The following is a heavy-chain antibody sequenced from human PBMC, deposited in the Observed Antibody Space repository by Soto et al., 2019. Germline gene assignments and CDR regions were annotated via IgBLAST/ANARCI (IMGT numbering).Heavy chain of an antibody. Sequence: GGSLRLSCAASGFTFSSYGMHWVRQAPGKGLEWVAVIWYDGSNKYYADSVKGRFTISRDNSKNTLYLQMNSLRAEDTAVYYCARESIAARLEYYYYGMDVWGQGTTVTVSS. CDR1: GFTFSSYG. CDR2: IWYDGSNK. V-gene: IGHV3-33*01. D-gene: IGHD6-6*01. CDR3: ARESIAARLEYYYYGMDV. J-gene: IGHJ6*02.